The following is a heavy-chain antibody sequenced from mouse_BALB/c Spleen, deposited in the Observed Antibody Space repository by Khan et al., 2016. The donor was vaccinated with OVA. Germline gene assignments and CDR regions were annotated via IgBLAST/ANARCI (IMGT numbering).Heavy chain of an antibody. J-gene: IGHJ3*01. CDR2: ISPGSGDT. D-gene: IGHD1-2*01. Sequence: VQLQESGAELARPGASVKLSCKASGYTFTDYYINWVKQRTGQGLEWIGEISPGSGDTDYNERFKGKATLTADKSSSTAYMQLSSLTSEASAVYFCARRNYFGYTFVYWGQGTLVTVSA. CDR3: ARRNYFGYTFVY. CDR1: GYTFTDYY. V-gene: IGHV1-77*01.